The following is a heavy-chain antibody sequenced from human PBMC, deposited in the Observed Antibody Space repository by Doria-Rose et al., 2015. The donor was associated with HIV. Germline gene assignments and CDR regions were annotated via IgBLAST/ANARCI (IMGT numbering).Heavy chain of an antibody. CDR2: IFSDDER. J-gene: IGHJ4*02. V-gene: IGHV2-26*01. D-gene: IGHD6-13*01. CDR3: ARIKSSRWYHKYYFDF. Sequence: QITLKVSGPVLVRPTETLTLTCTVSGVSLSSPGMGVSWIRQPPGKALEWLANIFSDDERSYKTSLTSRLTISRGTSKSQVVLTMTDRDRVHTATYYCARIKSSRWYHKYYFDFWGQGPLVIVSA. CDR1: GVSLSSPGMG.